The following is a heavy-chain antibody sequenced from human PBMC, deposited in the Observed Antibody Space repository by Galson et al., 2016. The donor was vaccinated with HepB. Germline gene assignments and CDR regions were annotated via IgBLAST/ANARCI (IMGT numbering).Heavy chain of an antibody. J-gene: IGHJ6*02. D-gene: IGHD3-22*01. V-gene: IGHV1-58*01. CDR3: AAGDSSGRRLVDGMDV. CDR1: GFTFSSSI. Sequence: SVKVSCKASGFTFSSSIVQWVRQARGQRLEWIGWIVVGSGDTNYAQKFQDRVTISGDMSTSIAYMDLSSLRAEDTAVYYCAAGDSSGRRLVDGMDVWGQGTTVTVSS. CDR2: IVVGSGDT.